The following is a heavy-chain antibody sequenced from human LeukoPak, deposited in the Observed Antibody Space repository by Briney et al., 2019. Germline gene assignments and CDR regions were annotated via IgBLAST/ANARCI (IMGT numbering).Heavy chain of an antibody. CDR1: GFNFSNYW. D-gene: IGHD5-18*01. CDR2: IKADGSEK. Sequence: GGSLRLSCAASGFNFSNYWMSWVRQAPGKGLEWVATIKADGSEKYYVDSVKGRFTISRDNAKNSLSLQMYSLRAEDTAMYYCARGGYNYNPWGQGTLVTVSS. CDR3: ARGGYNYNP. V-gene: IGHV3-7*01. J-gene: IGHJ5*02.